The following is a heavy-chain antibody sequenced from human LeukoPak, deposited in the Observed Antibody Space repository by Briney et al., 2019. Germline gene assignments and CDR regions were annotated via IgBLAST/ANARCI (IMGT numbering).Heavy chain of an antibody. CDR2: IYYSGST. CDR1: DDSISSSNYY. V-gene: IGHV4-39*07. Sequence: SETLSLTCTVSDDSISSSNYYWVWIRQPPGKGLEWIGTIYYSGSTYYNPSLKSRVTISVDTSKNQFSLKLSSATAADTAVYYCARDRQQLVRGDYFDYWGQGTLVTVSS. CDR3: ARDRQQLVRGDYFDY. J-gene: IGHJ4*02. D-gene: IGHD6-13*01.